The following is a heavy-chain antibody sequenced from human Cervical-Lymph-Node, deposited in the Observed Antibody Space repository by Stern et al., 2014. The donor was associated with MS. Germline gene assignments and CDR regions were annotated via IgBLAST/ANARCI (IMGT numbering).Heavy chain of an antibody. J-gene: IGHJ5*02. CDR3: ASRWSGTYYGQNWFDP. CDR1: GDSINSGGHY. D-gene: IGHD1-26*01. CDR2: IYNSGAT. Sequence: KESGPGLVKPSQTLSLTCTVSGDSINSGGHYWSWIRQRPGKGLEWIGYIYNSGATFYSPSLKGRVTISLDTSKNQFSLTLSSVTAADTAIYYCASRWSGTYYGQNWFDPWGQGILVTVSS. V-gene: IGHV4-31*03.